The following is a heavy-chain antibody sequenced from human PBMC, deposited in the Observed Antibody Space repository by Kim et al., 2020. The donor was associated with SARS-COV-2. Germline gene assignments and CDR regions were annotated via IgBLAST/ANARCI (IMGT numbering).Heavy chain of an antibody. V-gene: IGHV4-59*13. J-gene: IGHJ6*02. CDR3: ARGAGWWDV. D-gene: IGHD2-8*01. Sequence: SETLSLTCTVSGGYINNYYWSWIRQPPGKGLEWVGFIQYTGNTRYNPSLKSRVTISLDTSENHLSLSLTSVTAADTAVYYCARGAGWWDVWGHGTTVTVSS. CDR2: IQYTGNT. CDR1: GGYINNYY.